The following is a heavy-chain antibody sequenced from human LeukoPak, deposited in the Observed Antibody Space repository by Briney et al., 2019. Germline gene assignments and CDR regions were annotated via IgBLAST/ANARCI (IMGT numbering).Heavy chain of an antibody. J-gene: IGHJ4*02. CDR1: GFIFSGYG. V-gene: IGHV3-30*03. CDR3: AALRGFGEPPLDC. D-gene: IGHD3-10*01. CDR2: ISTDGSKK. Sequence: GGSLRLSCAASGFIFSGYGMHWVRQAPGKGLEWVAVISTDGSKKDYVDSVKGRFTLSRDNSKNTLFLHMNSPTTEDTAVYYCAALRGFGEPPLDCRGQGPPVTVSS.